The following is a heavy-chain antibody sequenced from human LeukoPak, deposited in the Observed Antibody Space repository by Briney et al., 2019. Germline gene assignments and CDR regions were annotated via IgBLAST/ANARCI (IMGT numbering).Heavy chain of an antibody. D-gene: IGHD6-13*01. Sequence: PSETLSLTCTVSGGSMSHHWSWIRQSPGKGLEWIGYIYYSGSTNYNPSLKSRVTISVDTSKNQFSLKLSSVTAADTAVYYCARQNSSSWYWLDYWGQGTLVTVSS. V-gene: IGHV4-59*08. CDR2: IYYSGST. CDR1: GGSMSHH. J-gene: IGHJ4*02. CDR3: ARQNSSSWYWLDY.